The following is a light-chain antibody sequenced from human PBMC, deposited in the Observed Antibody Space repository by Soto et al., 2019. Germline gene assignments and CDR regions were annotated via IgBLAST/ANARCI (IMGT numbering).Light chain of an antibody. CDR2: LNSDGSH. V-gene: IGLV4-69*01. CDR3: QTWGTGIEV. J-gene: IGLJ3*02. CDR1: SGHGSYT. Sequence: QLVLTQSPSASASLGASVKLTCTLSSGHGSYTIAWHQQQPEKGPRYLMTLNSDGSHSKGDGIPDRFSGSSSGAERYLSISSLQSEDEADYYCQTWGTGIEVFGGGTKLTVL.